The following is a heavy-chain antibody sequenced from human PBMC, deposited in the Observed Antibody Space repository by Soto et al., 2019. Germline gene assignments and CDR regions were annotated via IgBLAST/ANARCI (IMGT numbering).Heavy chain of an antibody. D-gene: IGHD6-6*01. CDR3: ARPAGKQLARFYYYYGMDV. Sequence: SETLSLTXTVSGGSISSGDYYWSWIRQPPGKGLEWIGYIYYSGSTYYNPSLKSLVTISVDTSKNQFSLKLSSVTAADTAVYYCARPAGKQLARFYYYYGMDVWGQGTTVTVSS. CDR1: GGSISSGDYY. J-gene: IGHJ6*02. V-gene: IGHV4-30-4*01. CDR2: IYYSGST.